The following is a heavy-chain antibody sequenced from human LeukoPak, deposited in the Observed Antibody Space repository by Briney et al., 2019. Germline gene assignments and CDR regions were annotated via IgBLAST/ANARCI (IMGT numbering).Heavy chain of an antibody. V-gene: IGHV4-59*08. CDR2: IYYSGST. D-gene: IGHD3-9*01. CDR1: GGSISSYY. Sequence: PSETLSLTCTVSGGSISSYYWSWIRQPPGKGLEWIGYIYYSGSTNYNPSLKSRVTISVDPSKNQFSLKLSSVTAADTAVYYCAASRPGWHDILTGYPYAGALDIWGQGTMVTVSS. CDR3: AASRPGWHDILTGYPYAGALDI. J-gene: IGHJ3*02.